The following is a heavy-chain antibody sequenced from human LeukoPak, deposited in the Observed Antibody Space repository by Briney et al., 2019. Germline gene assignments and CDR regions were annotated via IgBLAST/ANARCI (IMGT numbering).Heavy chain of an antibody. Sequence: SETLSLTCTVSGGSISSGGYYWSWIRQHPGKGLEWIGYIYDSGSTYYNPSLKSRVTISVDTSKNQFSLKLSSVTAADTAVYYCARGPTMVRGVLYSMDVWGQGTTVTVSS. CDR1: GGSISSGGYY. D-gene: IGHD3-10*01. CDR2: IYDSGST. J-gene: IGHJ6*02. CDR3: ARGPTMVRGVLYSMDV. V-gene: IGHV4-31*03.